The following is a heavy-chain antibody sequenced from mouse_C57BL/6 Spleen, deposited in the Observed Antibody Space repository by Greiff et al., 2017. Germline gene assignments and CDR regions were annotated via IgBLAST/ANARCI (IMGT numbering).Heavy chain of an antibody. CDR1: GYTFTSYW. Sequence: QVQLQPPGAELVRPGSSVKLSCKASGYTFTSYWMHWVKQRPIQGLEWIGNIDPSDSETHYNQKFKDKATLTVDKSSSTAYMQLSSLTSEDSAVYYCAREVTTAGGYWGQGTTLTVSS. V-gene: IGHV1-52*01. CDR3: AREVTTAGGY. J-gene: IGHJ2*01. CDR2: IDPSDSET. D-gene: IGHD1-2*01.